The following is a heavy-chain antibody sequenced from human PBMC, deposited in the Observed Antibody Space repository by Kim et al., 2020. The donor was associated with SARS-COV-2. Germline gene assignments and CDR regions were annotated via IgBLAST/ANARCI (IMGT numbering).Heavy chain of an antibody. CDR2: IIPILGIA. Sequence: SVKVSCKASGGTFSSYAISWVRQAPGQGLEWMGRIIPILGIANYAQKFQGRVTITADKSTSTAYMELSSLRSEDTAVYYCARVRCGGDCYPPYYYGMDVWGQGTTVTVSS. CDR1: GGTFSSYA. D-gene: IGHD2-21*02. CDR3: ARVRCGGDCYPPYYYGMDV. V-gene: IGHV1-69*04. J-gene: IGHJ6*02.